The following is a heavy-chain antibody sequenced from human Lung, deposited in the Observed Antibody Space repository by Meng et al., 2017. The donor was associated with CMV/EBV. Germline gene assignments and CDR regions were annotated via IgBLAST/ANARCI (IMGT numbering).Heavy chain of an antibody. CDR3: ARMIMNNYDYHFAMDV. Sequence: LXCTVYGGSLGDYFWTWIRQPPGKGLEWIGEIDHSGSTKYNPSLKSRATISDDASKNQLSLKLRSLTAADTAVYYCARMIMNNYDYHFAMDVWGQGNXV. J-gene: IGHJ6*02. D-gene: IGHD3-16*01. CDR1: GGSLGDYF. V-gene: IGHV4-34*01. CDR2: IDHSGST.